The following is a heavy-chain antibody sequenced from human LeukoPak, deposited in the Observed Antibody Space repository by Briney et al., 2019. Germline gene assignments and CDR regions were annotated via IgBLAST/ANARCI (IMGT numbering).Heavy chain of an antibody. J-gene: IGHJ6*03. Sequence: SETLSHTCAVYGGSFSGYYWSWIRQPPGKGLEWIGEINHSGSTNYNPSLKSRVTISVDTSKNQFSLKLSSVTAADTAVYYCARARPYYYGSGSNYYYYYMDVWGKGTTVTVSS. D-gene: IGHD3-10*01. CDR1: GGSFSGYY. CDR2: INHSGST. V-gene: IGHV4-34*01. CDR3: ARARPYYYGSGSNYYYYYMDV.